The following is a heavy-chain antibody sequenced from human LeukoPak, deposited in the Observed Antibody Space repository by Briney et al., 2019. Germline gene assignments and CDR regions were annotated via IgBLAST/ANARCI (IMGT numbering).Heavy chain of an antibody. CDR1: GGTFSGYA. J-gene: IGHJ5*02. V-gene: IGHV1-69*05. CDR3: ARDPREYCGGDCYVP. CDR2: IIPIFGTA. Sequence: GASVKVSCKASGGTFSGYAISWVRQAPGQGLEWMGRIIPIFGTANYAQKFQGRVTITTDESTSTAYMELSSLRSEDTAVYYCARDPREYCGGDCYVPWGQGTLVTVSS. D-gene: IGHD2-21*02.